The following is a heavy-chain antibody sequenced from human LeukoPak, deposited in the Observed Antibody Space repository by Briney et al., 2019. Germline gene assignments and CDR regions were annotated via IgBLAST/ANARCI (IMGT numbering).Heavy chain of an antibody. CDR3: AREEGKQQMEAFDY. J-gene: IGHJ4*02. CDR2: IGGSSTSI. Sequence: GGSLRLSCAASGFTFSTYSMNWVRQAPGKGLEWASSIGGSSTSIYYAGSVKGRFTISRDNAKNSLYLQMNSLRAEDTAVYYCAREEGKQQMEAFDYWGQGTLVTVSS. D-gene: IGHD6-13*01. V-gene: IGHV3-21*06. CDR1: GFTFSTYS.